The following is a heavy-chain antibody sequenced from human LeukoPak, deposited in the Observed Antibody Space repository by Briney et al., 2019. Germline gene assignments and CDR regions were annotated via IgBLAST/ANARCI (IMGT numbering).Heavy chain of an antibody. CDR1: GFTFSSYW. J-gene: IGHJ3*02. CDR2: ISRSGGTI. Sequence: GGSLRLSCAASGFTFSSYWMSWVRQAPGGGLEWVSYISRSGGTIYYADSVRGRFTISRDNAKNSLYLQMNGLRAEDTAVYYCARGGNIGYNYNAFDIWGQGTLVTVSS. V-gene: IGHV3-48*04. CDR3: ARGGNIGYNYNAFDI. D-gene: IGHD3-22*01.